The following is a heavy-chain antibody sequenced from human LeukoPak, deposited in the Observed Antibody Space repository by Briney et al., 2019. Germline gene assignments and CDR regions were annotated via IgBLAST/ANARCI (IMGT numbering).Heavy chain of an antibody. Sequence: SETLSLTCAVSTYSINTDYFWGWIRQPPGKGLEWIANIHHGGNTNYNPSFKSRVTISVDTSRNQFSLKLTSVTAADTAVYYCMRSGLTGAYFHSWGQGTLVIVSS. J-gene: IGHJ4*02. V-gene: IGHV4-38-2*01. CDR1: TYSINTDYF. CDR2: IHHGGNT. D-gene: IGHD1-1*01. CDR3: MRSGLTGAYFHS.